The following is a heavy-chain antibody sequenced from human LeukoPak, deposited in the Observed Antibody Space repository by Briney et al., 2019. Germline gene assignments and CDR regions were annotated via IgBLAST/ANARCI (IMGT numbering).Heavy chain of an antibody. CDR2: ISSSDNTI. D-gene: IGHD4-17*01. CDR1: GFTFSSYE. V-gene: IGHV3-48*03. CDR3: ARFDYADYLAFDY. Sequence: PGGSLRLSCAASGFTFSSYEMNWVRQAPGKGLEWVSYISSSDNTIYYADSVKGRFTISRDNAKNSLYLQMNSLRAEDTAVYYCARFDYADYLAFDYWGQGTLVTVSS. J-gene: IGHJ4*02.